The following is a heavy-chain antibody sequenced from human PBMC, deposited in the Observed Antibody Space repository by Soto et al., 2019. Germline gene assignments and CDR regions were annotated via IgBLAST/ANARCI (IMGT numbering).Heavy chain of an antibody. D-gene: IGHD2-15*01. J-gene: IGHJ4*02. Sequence: ASVKVSCKASGYTFTSYAMHWVRQAPGQRLEWMGWINAGNGNTKYSQKFQGRVTITRDTSASTAYMELSSLRFEDTAVYYCAINPFPRVCSGGSCYLPYWGQGTLVTVSS. CDR2: INAGNGNT. CDR1: GYTFTSYA. CDR3: AINPFPRVCSGGSCYLPY. V-gene: IGHV1-3*01.